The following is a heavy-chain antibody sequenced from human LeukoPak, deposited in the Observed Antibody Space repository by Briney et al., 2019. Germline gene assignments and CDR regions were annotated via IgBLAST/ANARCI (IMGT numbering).Heavy chain of an antibody. CDR3: ASSITMVRGDAFDI. J-gene: IGHJ3*02. D-gene: IGHD3-10*01. V-gene: IGHV4-30-2*01. CDR2: IYHSAST. Sequence: SETLSLTCAVSGGSISSGGYSWSWIRQPPGKGLEWIGYIYHSASTYYNPSLKSRVTISVDRSKNQFSLKLSSVTAADTAVYYCASSITMVRGDAFDIWGQGTMVTVSS. CDR1: GGSISSGGYS.